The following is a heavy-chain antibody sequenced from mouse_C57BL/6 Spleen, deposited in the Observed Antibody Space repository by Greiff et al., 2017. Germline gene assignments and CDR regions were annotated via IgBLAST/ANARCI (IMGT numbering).Heavy chain of an antibody. CDR2: IRSKSNNYAT. V-gene: IGHV10-1*01. Sequence: EVQLVESGGGLVQPKGSLKLSCAASGFSFNTYAMNWVRQAPGKGLEWVARIRSKSNNYATYYADSVKDRFTISRDDSESMLYLQMNNLKTEDTAMYYCVYDGYTWFAYWGQGTLVTVSA. D-gene: IGHD2-3*01. J-gene: IGHJ3*01. CDR3: VYDGYTWFAY. CDR1: GFSFNTYA.